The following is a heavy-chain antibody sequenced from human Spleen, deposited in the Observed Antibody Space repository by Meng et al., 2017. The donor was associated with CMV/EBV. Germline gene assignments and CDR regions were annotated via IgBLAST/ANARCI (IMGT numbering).Heavy chain of an antibody. CDR3: ASLRWYYGMDV. Sequence: SETLSLTCSVSDNSISSSSYYWGWIRQPPGKGLEWIGNIYYSGSTYYNPSLKGRVTISVDTSKNQFSLKLSSVTAADTAVYYCASLRWYYGMDVWGQGTTVTVSS. J-gene: IGHJ6*02. V-gene: IGHV4-39*07. D-gene: IGHD4-23*01. CDR1: DNSISSSSYY. CDR2: IYYSGST.